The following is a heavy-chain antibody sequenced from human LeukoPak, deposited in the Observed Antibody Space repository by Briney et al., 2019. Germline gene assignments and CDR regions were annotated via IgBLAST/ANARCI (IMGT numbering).Heavy chain of an antibody. D-gene: IGHD1-26*01. CDR3: ARELSASYSFYYYGLDV. CDR1: GFTFNSHE. J-gene: IGHJ6*02. V-gene: IGHV3-48*03. CDR2: ISSGGSSV. Sequence: GSLLLSCAASGFTFNSHEMNWVRQAPGKGLEWLSYISSGGSSVNYADSVKGRFTVSRDNAKNSLYLQMSGLTVEDTAIYYCARELSASYSFYYYGLDVWGQGTTVTVSS.